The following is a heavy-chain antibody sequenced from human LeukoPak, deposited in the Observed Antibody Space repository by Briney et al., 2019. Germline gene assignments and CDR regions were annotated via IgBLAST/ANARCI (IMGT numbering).Heavy chain of an antibody. CDR2: IRYDGSNK. Sequence: GGSLRLSCAASGFTFSSYGMHWVRQAPGKGLEWVAFIRYDGSNKYYADSVKGRFTISRDNSKNTLYLQMNSLRAEDTAVYYCAKEMGEGDYGDHLYWGQGTLVTVSS. CDR3: AKEMGEGDYGDHLY. D-gene: IGHD4-17*01. J-gene: IGHJ4*02. CDR1: GFTFSSYG. V-gene: IGHV3-30*02.